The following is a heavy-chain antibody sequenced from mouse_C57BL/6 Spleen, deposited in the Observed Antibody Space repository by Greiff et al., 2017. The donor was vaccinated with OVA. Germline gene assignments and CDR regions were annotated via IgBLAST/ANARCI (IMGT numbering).Heavy chain of an antibody. CDR3: ARGGAQKDYCAMDY. CDR1: GYSFTGYY. Sequence: EVQLQQSGPELVKPGASVKISCKASGYSFTGYYMNWVKQSPEKSLEWIGEINPSTGGTTYNQKFKAKATLTVDKSSSTAYMQLKSLTSEDSAIYCCARGGAQKDYCAMDYWGQGTTVTVSS. V-gene: IGHV1-42*01. J-gene: IGHJ4*01. CDR2: INPSTGGT.